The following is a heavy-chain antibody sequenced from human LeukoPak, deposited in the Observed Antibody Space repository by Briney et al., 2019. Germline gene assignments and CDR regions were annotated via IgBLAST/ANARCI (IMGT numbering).Heavy chain of an antibody. CDR3: ASGRNYYDSSGYSPLDY. J-gene: IGHJ4*02. CDR1: GFTFSSYA. D-gene: IGHD3-22*01. V-gene: IGHV3-30-3*01. Sequence: PGGSLRLSCAASGFTFSSYAMHWVRQAPGKGLEWVAVISYDGSNKYYADSVKGRFTISRDNSKNTMYLQMNSLRAEDTAVYYCASGRNYYDSSGYSPLDYWGQGTLVTVSS. CDR2: ISYDGSNK.